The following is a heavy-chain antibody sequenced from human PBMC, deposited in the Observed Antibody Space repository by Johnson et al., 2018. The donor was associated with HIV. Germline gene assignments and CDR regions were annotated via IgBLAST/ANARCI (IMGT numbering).Heavy chain of an antibody. D-gene: IGHD3-10*01. V-gene: IGHV3-30*04. J-gene: IGHJ3*02. CDR2: IWYDGSNK. CDR3: ARKARGQGAFDI. CDR1: GFTFSSYA. Sequence: QVQVLESGGGLVQPGGSLRLSCAASGFTFSSYAMHWVRQAPGKGLEWVAVIWYDGSNKYYADSVKGRFTISRDNSKNTLYLQMNSLRAEDTAVYYCARKARGQGAFDIWGQGTKVTVSS.